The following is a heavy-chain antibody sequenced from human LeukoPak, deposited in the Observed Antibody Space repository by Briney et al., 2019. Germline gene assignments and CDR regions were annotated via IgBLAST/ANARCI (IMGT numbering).Heavy chain of an antibody. CDR1: GFTVSEYY. J-gene: IGHJ4*02. CDR3: ARDLGSSHDF. Sequence: PGGSLRFSCEASGFTVSEYYMNWVRQAPGGGLEWVSVVYSGGSTYHADSVKGRFTISRDRAKNTVYLQMNSLRAEDTAVYYCARDLGSSHDFWGQGTLVTVSS. CDR2: VYSGGST. V-gene: IGHV3-53*01. D-gene: IGHD6-13*01.